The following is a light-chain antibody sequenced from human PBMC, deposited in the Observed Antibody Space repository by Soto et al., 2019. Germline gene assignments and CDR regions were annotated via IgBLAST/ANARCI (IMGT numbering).Light chain of an antibody. V-gene: IGKV2-28*01. CDR3: MQALQTPLT. J-gene: IGKJ3*01. CDR1: QSLLHSNGYTS. CDR2: WGS. Sequence: DIVMTQSPLSLPVTPGEPASISCRSSQSLLHSNGYTSLDWYLQKPGQSPQLLIYWGSNRASGVPDRFSGSGSGTDFTLKISRVEAEDFGVYYCMQALQTPLTFGPGTKVDIK.